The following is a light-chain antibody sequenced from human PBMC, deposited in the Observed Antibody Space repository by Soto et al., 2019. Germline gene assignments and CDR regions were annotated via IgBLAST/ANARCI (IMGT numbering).Light chain of an antibody. V-gene: IGKV3-15*01. CDR2: GAS. J-gene: IGKJ1*01. CDR3: QQYDNWPGT. Sequence: EIVMTQSPATLSVSPGERATLSCRASQSVSSNLAWYKQKPGQAPSLLMYGASTRATGFPARFSGSGSGTEFTLTIISLHSEDFAVYYCQQYDNWPGTFGQGTKVDIK. CDR1: QSVSSN.